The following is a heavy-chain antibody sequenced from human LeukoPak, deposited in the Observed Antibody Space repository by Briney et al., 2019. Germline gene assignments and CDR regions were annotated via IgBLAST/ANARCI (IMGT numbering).Heavy chain of an antibody. V-gene: IGHV4-59*10. D-gene: IGHD2-2*02. Sequence: NSSETLSLTCAVYGGSFSGYYWSWIRQPAGKGLEWIGRIYTSGSTNYNPSLKSRVTMSVDTSKNQFSLKLSSVTAADTAVYYCATLSGHCSSTSCYIDYWGQGTLVTVSS. J-gene: IGHJ4*02. CDR3: ATLSGHCSSTSCYIDY. CDR2: IYTSGST. CDR1: GGSFSGYY.